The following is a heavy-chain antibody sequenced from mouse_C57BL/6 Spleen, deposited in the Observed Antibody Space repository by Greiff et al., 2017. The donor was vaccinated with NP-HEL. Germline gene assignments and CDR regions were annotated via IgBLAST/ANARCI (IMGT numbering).Heavy chain of an antibody. D-gene: IGHD3-2*02. CDR1: GYAFSSYW. V-gene: IGHV1-80*01. CDR3: ARSRQLRLYYFDD. CDR2: IYPGDGDT. J-gene: IGHJ2*01. Sequence: QVQLKQSGAELVKPGASVKISCKASGYAFSSYWMNWVKQRPGKGLEWIGQIYPGDGDTNYNGKFKGKATLTADKSSSTAYMQLSSLTSEDSAVYFCARSRQLRLYYFDDWGQGTTLTVSS.